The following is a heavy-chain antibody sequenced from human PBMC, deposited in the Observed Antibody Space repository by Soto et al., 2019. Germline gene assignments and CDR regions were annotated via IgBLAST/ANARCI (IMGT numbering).Heavy chain of an antibody. V-gene: IGHV3-11*05. CDR2: ISSRSTYT. CDR3: ARVIVPTHYYAMDV. Sequence: GGSLRLSCTTSGFTFSEYYMSWIRQAPGKGLEWVSYISSRSTYTNYADSVKGRFTISRDNVKNSLSLQMNSLRAEDTAVYYCARVIVPTHYYAMDVWGQGTTVTVSS. D-gene: IGHD1-26*01. J-gene: IGHJ6*02. CDR1: GFTFSEYY.